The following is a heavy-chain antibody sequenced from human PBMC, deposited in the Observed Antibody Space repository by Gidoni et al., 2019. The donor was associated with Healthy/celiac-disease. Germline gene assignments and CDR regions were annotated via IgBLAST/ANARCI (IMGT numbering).Heavy chain of an antibody. V-gene: IGHV4-59*01. CDR1: GGSISSYY. Sequence: QVQLQESGPGLVKPSETLSLTCTVSGGSISSYYWSWIRQPPGKGLEWIGYIYYSGSTTYNPSLKSRVTISVDTSKNQFSLKLSSVTAADTAVYYCAREVYCSSTSCAYNWFDPWGQGTLVTVSS. CDR2: IYYSGST. CDR3: AREVYCSSTSCAYNWFDP. D-gene: IGHD2-2*01. J-gene: IGHJ5*02.